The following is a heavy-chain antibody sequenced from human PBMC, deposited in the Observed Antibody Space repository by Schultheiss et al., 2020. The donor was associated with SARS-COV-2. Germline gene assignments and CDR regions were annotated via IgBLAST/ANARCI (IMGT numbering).Heavy chain of an antibody. J-gene: IGHJ4*02. CDR2: INSDGSST. V-gene: IGHV3-74*01. CDR3: AKNWNYVDY. D-gene: IGHD1-1*01. CDR1: GFTFSSNY. Sequence: GGSLRLSCAASGFTFSSNYMSWVRQAPGKGLVWVSRINSDGSSTSYADSVKGRFTISRDNAKNTLYLQMNSLRAEDTAVYYCAKNWNYVDYWGQGTLVTVSS.